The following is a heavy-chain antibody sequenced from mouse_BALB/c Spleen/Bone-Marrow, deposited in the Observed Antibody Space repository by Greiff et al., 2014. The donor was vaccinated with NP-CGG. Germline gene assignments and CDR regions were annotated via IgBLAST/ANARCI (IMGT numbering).Heavy chain of an antibody. CDR3: ARDINYDIYWYFDV. CDR2: IRNKAKGYTS. D-gene: IGHD2-4*01. V-gene: IGHV7-3*02. J-gene: IGHJ1*01. Sequence: EVKLMESGGGLVQPGCSLRLSCATSGFTFTDYYMSWVRQPPGKALEWLGFIRNKAKGYTSENSASVKGRFTISRDNSQSILYLQMNTLRAEDSATYYCARDINYDIYWYFDVWGAGTTVTVSS. CDR1: GFTFTDYY.